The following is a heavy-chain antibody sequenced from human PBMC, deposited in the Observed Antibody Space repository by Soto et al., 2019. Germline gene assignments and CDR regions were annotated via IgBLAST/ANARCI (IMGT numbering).Heavy chain of an antibody. V-gene: IGHV1-18*01. Sequence: GASVKVSCKASGYTFTSYGISWVRQAPGQGLEWMGWISAYNGNTNYAQKLQGRVTMTTDTSTSTAYMELRSLRSDDTAVYYCASEKTLIIWVGGFDPWGQGTLVTVSS. D-gene: IGHD1-26*01. CDR3: ASEKTLIIWVGGFDP. CDR1: GYTFTSYG. J-gene: IGHJ5*02. CDR2: ISAYNGNT.